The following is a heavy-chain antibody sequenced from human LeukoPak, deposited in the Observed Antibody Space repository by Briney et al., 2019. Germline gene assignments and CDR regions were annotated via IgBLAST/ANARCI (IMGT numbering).Heavy chain of an antibody. CDR2: IIPIFGTA. D-gene: IGHD3-22*01. J-gene: IGHJ4*02. CDR3: ASGDSSGLPTILDY. V-gene: IGHV1-69*13. CDR1: GYTFTSYA. Sequence: ASVKVSCKASGYTFTSYAISWVRQAPGQGLEWMGGIIPIFGTANYAQKFQGRVTITADESTSTAYMELSSLRSEDTAVYYCASGDSSGLPTILDYWGQGTLVTVSS.